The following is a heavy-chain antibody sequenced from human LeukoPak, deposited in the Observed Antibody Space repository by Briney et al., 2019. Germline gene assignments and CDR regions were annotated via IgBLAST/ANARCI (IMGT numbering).Heavy chain of an antibody. CDR3: ARQAYCGGDCYTTPFDY. D-gene: IGHD2-21*02. Sequence: GAAVTVSCKGSVYIFTSYGFSGLRQPPGRGVEGVGWISAYYGNTNYGQKLQGRVTLTIDTSTSTAYKELRSLRSDDKAVYYCARQAYCGGDCYTTPFDYWGQGTLVTVSS. CDR1: VYIFTSYG. J-gene: IGHJ4*02. V-gene: IGHV1-18*01. CDR2: ISAYYGNT.